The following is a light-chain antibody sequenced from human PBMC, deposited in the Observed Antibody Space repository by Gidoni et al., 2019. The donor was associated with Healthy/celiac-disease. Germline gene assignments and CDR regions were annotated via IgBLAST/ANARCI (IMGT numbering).Light chain of an antibody. CDR1: NIGSKS. CDR2: YDS. CDR3: QVWDSSSDHRVV. Sequence: SYVLTQPPSVAVAPGKTARITCGGNNIGSKSVHWYQQKPGQAPVLVIYYDSDRPSGIPERFSGSNSENTATLTISRVEAGDEADYYCQVWDSSSDHRVVFGGGTKLTVL. J-gene: IGLJ2*01. V-gene: IGLV3-21*04.